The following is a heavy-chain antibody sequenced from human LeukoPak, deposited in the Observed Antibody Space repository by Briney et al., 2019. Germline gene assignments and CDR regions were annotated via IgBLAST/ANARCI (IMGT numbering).Heavy chain of an antibody. J-gene: IGHJ4*02. CDR2: INHSGST. V-gene: IGHV4-34*01. D-gene: IGHD3-16*02. Sequence: WETLSLTRAVYGGSLSGYYWSWIRQPPGEGLEWIGEINHSGSTNYNPSLKSRVTISVDTSKNQFSLKLSSVTAADTAVYYCARGHYDYVWGSYRSPFDYWGQGTLVTVSS. CDR3: ARGHYDYVWGSYRSPFDY. CDR1: GGSLSGYY.